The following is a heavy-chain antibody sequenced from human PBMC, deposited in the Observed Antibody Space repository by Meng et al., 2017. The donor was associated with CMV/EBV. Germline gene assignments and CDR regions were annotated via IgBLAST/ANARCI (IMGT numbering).Heavy chain of an antibody. D-gene: IGHD3-3*01. Sequence: GSLRLSCAVYGGSFSGYYWSWIRQPPGKGLEWIGEINHRGSTNYNPSLKSRVTISVDTSKNQFSLKLSSVTAADTAVYYCARGSRLRFLEWLLYGRGYFDYWGQGTLVTVSS. CDR3: ARGSRLRFLEWLLYGRGYFDY. CDR1: GGSFSGYY. J-gene: IGHJ4*02. CDR2: INHRGST. V-gene: IGHV4-34*01.